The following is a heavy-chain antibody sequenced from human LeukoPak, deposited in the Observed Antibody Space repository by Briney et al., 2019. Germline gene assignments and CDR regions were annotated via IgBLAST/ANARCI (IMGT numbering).Heavy chain of an antibody. D-gene: IGHD2-2*02. CDR1: GGSFSGYY. CDR2: INHSGST. CDR3: ARVKWHIVVVPAAIVYYYYMDV. V-gene: IGHV4-34*01. Sequence: SETPSLTCAVYGGSFSGYYWSWIRQPPGKGLEWIGEINHSGSTNYNPSLKSRVTISVDTSKNQFSLKLSSVTAADTAVYYCARVKWHIVVVPAAIVYYYYMDVWGKGTTVTVSS. J-gene: IGHJ6*03.